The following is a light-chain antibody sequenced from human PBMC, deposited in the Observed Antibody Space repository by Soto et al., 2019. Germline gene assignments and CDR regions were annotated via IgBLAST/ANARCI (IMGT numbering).Light chain of an antibody. CDR1: QSVSSN. Sequence: EIVMTQSPATLSVSQGERATLSCRASQSVSSNLAWYQQKPGQAPRLLIYDASNRATGIPARFSGSGSGTDFTLTISSLEPEDFAVYSCHQYGRSPRTFGQGTRLEIK. V-gene: IGKV3D-15*01. CDR2: DAS. CDR3: HQYGRSPRT. J-gene: IGKJ5*01.